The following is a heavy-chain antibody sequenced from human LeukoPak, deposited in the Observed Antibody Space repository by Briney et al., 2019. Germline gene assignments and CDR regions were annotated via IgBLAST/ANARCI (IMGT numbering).Heavy chain of an antibody. CDR2: ISYDGSNE. CDR3: ARGYSSSWYYFDY. V-gene: IGHV3-30-3*01. D-gene: IGHD6-13*01. J-gene: IGHJ4*02. CDR1: GFTFSSYA. Sequence: GRSLRLSCAASGFTFSSYAMHWVRQAPGKGLEWVAVISYDGSNENYADSVKGRVTISRDNSKNTLYLQMNSLRTEDTAVYYCARGYSSSWYYFDYWGQGTLVTVSS.